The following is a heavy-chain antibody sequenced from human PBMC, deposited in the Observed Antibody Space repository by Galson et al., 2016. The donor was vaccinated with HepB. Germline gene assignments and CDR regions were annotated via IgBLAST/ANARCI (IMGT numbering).Heavy chain of an antibody. D-gene: IGHD6-19*01. Sequence: SLRLSCAASGFIFGTYGMSWVRQAPGKGLEWVSSIRSDSGGTYYADSVKGRFTISRDNSRSTLYLQMNNLRADDTARYYCARANSGWVAYDFWGQGTPVTVSS. CDR1: GFIFGTYG. CDR3: ARANSGWVAYDF. CDR2: IRSDSGGT. J-gene: IGHJ4*02. V-gene: IGHV3-23*01.